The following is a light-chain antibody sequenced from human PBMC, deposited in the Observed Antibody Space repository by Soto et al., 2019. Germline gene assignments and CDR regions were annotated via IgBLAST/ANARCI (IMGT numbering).Light chain of an antibody. CDR1: SGHNSYA. CDR3: QTWGTGIQV. CDR2: LNSDGSH. V-gene: IGLV4-69*01. Sequence: QAVVTQSPSASASLGASVKLTCTLSSGHNSYAIAWHQQQPEKGPRYLMKLNSDGSHSKGDGIPDRFSGSSSGAERYLTISSLQSEDEADYYCQTWGTGIQVFGGGTKVTVL. J-gene: IGLJ2*01.